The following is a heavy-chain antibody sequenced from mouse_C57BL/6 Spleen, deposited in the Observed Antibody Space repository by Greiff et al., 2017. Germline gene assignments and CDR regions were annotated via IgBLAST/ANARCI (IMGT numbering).Heavy chain of an antibody. CDR1: GYSFTDYN. CDR2: INPNYGTT. J-gene: IGHJ2*01. V-gene: IGHV1-39*01. Sequence: VQLQQSGPELVKPGASVKISCKASGYSFTDYNMNWVKQSNGKSLEWIGVINPNYGTTSYNQKFKGKATLTVDQSSSTAYMQLNSLTSEDSAVDDYSSCYDGYFYFDYWGQGTTLTVSS. D-gene: IGHD2-3*01. CDR3: SSCYDGYFYFDY.